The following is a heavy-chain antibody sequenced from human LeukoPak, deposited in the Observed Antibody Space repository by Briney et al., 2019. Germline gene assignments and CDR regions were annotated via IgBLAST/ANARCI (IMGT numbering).Heavy chain of an antibody. CDR1: DGSISSYY. CDR2: IYDSGST. Sequence: SETLSLTCTVSDGSISSYYWSWIRQPPGKGLEWIGHIYDSGSTNYNPSLKSRVTMSADTSKNQFSLKLSSVTAADTAVYYCARVPRSYYYYYYMDVWGKGTTVTVSS. CDR3: ARVPRSYYYYYYMDV. V-gene: IGHV4-59*01. J-gene: IGHJ6*03.